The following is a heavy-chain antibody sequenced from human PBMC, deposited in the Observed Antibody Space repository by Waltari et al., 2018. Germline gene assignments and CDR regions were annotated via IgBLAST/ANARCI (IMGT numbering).Heavy chain of an antibody. J-gene: IGHJ6*02. CDR1: GGSISSSSYS. V-gene: IGHV4-39*07. CDR3: ARDRAARHYYYYGMDV. CDR2: IYYNGGS. D-gene: IGHD6-6*01. Sequence: QLQLQESGPGLVKPSESLSLPCAVSGGSISSSSYSWGRIGQPPGKGLEGIGSIYYNGGSDDNPSVRRRVTRSVYKTTMQLSLKLSTGTAADTAVYYCARDRAARHYYYYGMDVWGQGTTVTVSS.